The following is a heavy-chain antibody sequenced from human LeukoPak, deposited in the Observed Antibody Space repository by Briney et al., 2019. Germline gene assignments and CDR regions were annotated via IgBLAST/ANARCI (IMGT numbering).Heavy chain of an antibody. V-gene: IGHV3-23*01. CDR3: AKRDSSGSHYFDY. CDR2: IGSGGST. CDR1: GFTFSSYA. D-gene: IGHD3-22*01. J-gene: IGHJ4*02. Sequence: GGSLRLSCAASGFTFSSYAMSWVRQAPGKGLEWVSGIGSGGSTYYADSVKGRFTISRDNSKNTLYLQMNSLRAEDTAVYYCAKRDSSGSHYFDYWGQGTLVTVSS.